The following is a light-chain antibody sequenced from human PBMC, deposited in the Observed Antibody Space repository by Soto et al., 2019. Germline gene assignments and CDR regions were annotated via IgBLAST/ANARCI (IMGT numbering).Light chain of an antibody. CDR3: SAWDDSLNGRV. CDR2: SNH. J-gene: IGLJ2*01. V-gene: IGLV1-44*01. Sequence: QSVLTQPPSASGTPGQRVTISCSGATSNIGSNTVNWYQQLPGTAPKLLIYSNHQRPSGVPDRFSGAKSGTSAALAISGLQSEDEADDYCSAWDDSLNGRVFGGGTKLTVL. CDR1: TSNIGSNT.